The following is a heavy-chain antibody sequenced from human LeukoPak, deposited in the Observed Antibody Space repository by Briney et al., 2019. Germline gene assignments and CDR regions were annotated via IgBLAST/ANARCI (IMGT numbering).Heavy chain of an antibody. CDR1: GYTFTSYY. D-gene: IGHD3-22*01. V-gene: IGHV1-46*01. CDR2: INPSGGST. CDR3: ARTYYYDSSGYYGYYYYYMDV. J-gene: IGHJ6*03. Sequence: ASVKVSCKASGYTFTSYYMHWVRQAPGQGLEWMGIINPSGGSTSYAQKFQGRVTITADESTSTAYMELSSLRSEDTAVYYCARTYYYDSSGYYGYYYYYMDVWGKGTTVTISS.